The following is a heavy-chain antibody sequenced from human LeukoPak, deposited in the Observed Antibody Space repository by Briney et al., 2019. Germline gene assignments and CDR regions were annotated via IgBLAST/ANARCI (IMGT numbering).Heavy chain of an antibody. CDR1: GGSISSYY. CDR2: IYYSGST. V-gene: IGHV4-59*01. J-gene: IGHJ4*02. D-gene: IGHD3-22*01. Sequence: SETLSLTCTVSGGSISSYYWSWLRQPPGKGLEWVGYIYYSGSTNYNPSLKSRVTISVDTSKNQFSLKLSSVTAADTAVYYCAATYYYDSSGRGGYDYWGQGTLVTVSS. CDR3: AATYYYDSSGRGGYDY.